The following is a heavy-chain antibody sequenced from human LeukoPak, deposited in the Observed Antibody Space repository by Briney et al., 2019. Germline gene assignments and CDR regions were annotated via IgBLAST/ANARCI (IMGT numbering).Heavy chain of an antibody. D-gene: IGHD3-22*01. J-gene: IGHJ4*02. V-gene: IGHV4-59*01. CDR2: IYYSGST. CDR1: GGSISSYY. CDR3: ARDLGITMISGYFDY. Sequence: SETPSLTCTVSGGSISSYYWSWIRQPPGKGLEWIGDIYYSGSTNYNPSLKSRVTISVDTSKNQFSLKLSSVTAADTAVYYCARDLGITMISGYFDYWGQGTLVTVSS.